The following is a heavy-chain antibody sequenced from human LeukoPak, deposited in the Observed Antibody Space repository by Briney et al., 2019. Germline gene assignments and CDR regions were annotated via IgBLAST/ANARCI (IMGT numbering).Heavy chain of an antibody. J-gene: IGHJ4*02. Sequence: GGSLRLSCAASGFTFSNAWMNWVRQAPGKGLEWVANIKQDGSEKNYVDSVKGRFTISRDNAKNSRYLQMNSLRADDTAVYYCAGAGGGVPFDYWGQGTLVTVSS. CDR1: GFTFSNAW. CDR2: IKQDGSEK. V-gene: IGHV3-7*03. CDR3: AGAGGGVPFDY. D-gene: IGHD3-10*01.